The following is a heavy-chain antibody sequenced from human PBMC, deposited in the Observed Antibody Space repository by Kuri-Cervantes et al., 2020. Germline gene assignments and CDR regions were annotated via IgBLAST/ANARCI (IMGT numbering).Heavy chain of an antibody. J-gene: IGHJ4*02. D-gene: IGHD2/OR15-2a*01. V-gene: IGHV3-15*01. CDR2: IRAKNYGGTT. CDR3: AKRVFPNNYFDY. Sequence: GESLKISCAASGFTFSNAWMSWVRQAPGGGLEWVGRIRAKNYGGTTDYAAPVRDRFTISRDDSKDTLYLHLNSLKTEDTAVYYCAKRVFPNNYFDYWGQGTLVTVSS. CDR1: GFTFSNAW.